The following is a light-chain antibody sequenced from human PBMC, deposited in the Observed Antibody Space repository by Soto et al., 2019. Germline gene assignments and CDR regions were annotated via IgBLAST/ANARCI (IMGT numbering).Light chain of an antibody. CDR3: AAWDDSLNGSWV. Sequence: QSALTQPPSASGTPGQRVTISCSGSSSNIGSNTVNWYRQLPGPAPKLLIYSNNQRPSGVPDRFSGSKSGTSASLAISGLQSEDEADYYCAAWDDSLNGSWVFGGGTKLTVL. J-gene: IGLJ3*02. V-gene: IGLV1-44*01. CDR1: SSNIGSNT. CDR2: SNN.